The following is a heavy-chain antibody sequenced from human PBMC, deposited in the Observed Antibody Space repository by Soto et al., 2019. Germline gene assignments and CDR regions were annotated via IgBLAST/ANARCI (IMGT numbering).Heavy chain of an antibody. Sequence: GGSLRLSCAASGFTFSSYGMHWVRQAPGKGLEWVAVISYDGSNKYYADSVKGRFTISRDNSKNTLYLQMNSLRAEDTAVYYCAKSSAGEPGLDYFDYWGQGTLVTVSS. D-gene: IGHD3-16*01. CDR2: ISYDGSNK. J-gene: IGHJ4*02. CDR3: AKSSAGEPGLDYFDY. CDR1: GFTFSSYG. V-gene: IGHV3-30*18.